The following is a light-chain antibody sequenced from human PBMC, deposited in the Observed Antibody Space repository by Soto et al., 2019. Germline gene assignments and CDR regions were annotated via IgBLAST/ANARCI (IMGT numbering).Light chain of an antibody. J-gene: IGKJ5*01. Sequence: IQLTQSPSSLSASVGDEVTISCRASQGISSYLAWYQQKPGKAPNLLIYATSTLQSGVPSRFSGSGSGTDFTLTISGLKPEDFATYYCQQVNGYLITFGQGTRLEIK. V-gene: IGKV1-9*01. CDR3: QQVNGYLIT. CDR2: ATS. CDR1: QGISSY.